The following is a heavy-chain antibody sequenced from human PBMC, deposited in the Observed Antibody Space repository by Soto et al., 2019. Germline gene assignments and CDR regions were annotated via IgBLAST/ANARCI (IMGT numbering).Heavy chain of an antibody. CDR2: IGRDSGKP. CDR3: ARDYYKEGSYWTDCFDP. D-gene: IGHD3-10*01. J-gene: IGHJ5*02. CDR1: GYTFKDYG. V-gene: IGHV1-18*01. Sequence: SVKVSCKASGYTFKDYGISWVRQAPGQGLEWMGWIGRDSGKPKTNYAQKFHGRVTMTTDTSTTTVYIEVRSLRSDDTAVYFCARDYYKEGSYWTDCFDPWGQGTQVTVSS.